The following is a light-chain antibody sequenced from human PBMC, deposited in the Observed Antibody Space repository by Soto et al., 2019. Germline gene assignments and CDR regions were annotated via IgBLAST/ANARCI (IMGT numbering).Light chain of an antibody. V-gene: IGLV2-14*03. CDR1: SSDVGSYNY. CDR3: TSYTTSSTYV. J-gene: IGLJ1*01. Sequence: QSALTQPASVSGSPGQLITIFCTGTSSDVGSYNYVSWYQQHPGRAPKLMIYDVSSRPSGVSNRFSGSKSGSTASLTISGLQAEDEADYFCTSYTTSSTYVFGTGTKVTVL. CDR2: DVS.